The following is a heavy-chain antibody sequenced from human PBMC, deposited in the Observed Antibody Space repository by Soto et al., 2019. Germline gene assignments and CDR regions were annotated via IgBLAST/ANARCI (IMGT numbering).Heavy chain of an antibody. CDR1: GYTFTSYG. J-gene: IGHJ6*02. Sequence: ASVKVSCKASGYTFTSYGISWVRQAPGQGLEWMGWISAYNGNTNYAQKLQGRVTMTTDTSTSTAYMELRSLRSDDTAVYYCARDQWGIIVVVPAAIHYYYYGTDVWGQGTTVTVSS. D-gene: IGHD2-2*01. V-gene: IGHV1-18*04. CDR3: ARDQWGIIVVVPAAIHYYYYGTDV. CDR2: ISAYNGNT.